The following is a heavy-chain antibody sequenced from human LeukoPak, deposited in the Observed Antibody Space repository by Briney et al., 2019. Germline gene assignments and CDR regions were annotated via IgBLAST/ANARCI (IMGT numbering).Heavy chain of an antibody. CDR1: GYTLTELS. D-gene: IGHD3-3*01. J-gene: IGHJ4*02. Sequence: ASVKVSCKVSGYTLTELSMHWVRQAPGKGLEWMGGFDPEDGETIYAQKFQGRVTMTEDTSTDTAYMELSSLRSEDTAVYYCATETLLHRNFDYWGRGTLVTVSS. CDR2: FDPEDGET. CDR3: ATETLLHRNFDY. V-gene: IGHV1-24*01.